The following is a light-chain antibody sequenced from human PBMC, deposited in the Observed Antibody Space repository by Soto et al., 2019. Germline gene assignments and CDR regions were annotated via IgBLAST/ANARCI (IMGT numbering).Light chain of an antibody. CDR2: GAS. Sequence: VMTLSPATLFVSPGERASLSGRASQSFRSDLAWYHQRPGQAHRLLIYGASTRATGIPARFSGSGSGTEFTLTINSLQSEDFAVYYCQQYNNWPRTCGKGTKGDIK. CDR3: QQYNNWPRT. CDR1: QSFRSD. J-gene: IGKJ1*01. V-gene: IGKV3-15*01.